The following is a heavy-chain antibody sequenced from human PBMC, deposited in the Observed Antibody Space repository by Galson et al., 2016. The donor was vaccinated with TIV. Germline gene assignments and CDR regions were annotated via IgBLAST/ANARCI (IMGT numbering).Heavy chain of an antibody. CDR3: ARETREWHDSSGFHILFDY. D-gene: IGHD3-22*01. J-gene: IGHJ4*02. CDR1: GYTFSRHG. CDR2: ISVENGNT. V-gene: IGHV1-18*01. Sequence: SVKVSCKAAGYTFSRHGISWVRQAPGQGLEWLGWISVENGNTNIAQKLQGRVTMTTDTATSTAYMELRSLRSDDTAVYYCARETREWHDSSGFHILFDYWGQGTLVTVSS.